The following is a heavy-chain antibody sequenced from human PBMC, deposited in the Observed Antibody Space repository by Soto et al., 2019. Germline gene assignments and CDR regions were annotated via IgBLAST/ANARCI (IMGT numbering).Heavy chain of an antibody. D-gene: IGHD6-19*01. CDR2: ISGSSSGT. J-gene: IGHJ6*02. Sequence: PGVSLRLSCEASGFNFGAYAMSWVRQAPGKGLEWVSGISGSSSGTYYTDSVKGRFTISRDNSKNTVYLQMNSLRGEDTAVYYCAKDRSENFWVYYYAMDVWGQGTAVTVSS. V-gene: IGHV3-23*01. CDR1: GFNFGAYA. CDR3: AKDRSENFWVYYYAMDV.